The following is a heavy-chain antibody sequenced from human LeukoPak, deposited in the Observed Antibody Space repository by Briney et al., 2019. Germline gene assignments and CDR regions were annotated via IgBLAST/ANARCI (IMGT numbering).Heavy chain of an antibody. V-gene: IGHV1-2*02. J-gene: IGHJ4*02. CDR2: INPNSGGT. D-gene: IGHD3-9*01. CDR1: GYTFTGYY. CDR3: ARADILTGYDAADY. Sequence: ASVKVSCKASGYTFTGYYMHWVRQAPGQGLEWMGWINPNSGGTNYAQKFQGRVTMTRDTSISTAYMELSRLRSDDTAVYYFARADILTGYDAADYWGQGTLVTVSS.